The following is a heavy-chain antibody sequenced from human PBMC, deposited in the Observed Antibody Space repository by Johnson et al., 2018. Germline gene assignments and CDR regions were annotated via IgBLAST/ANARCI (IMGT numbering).Heavy chain of an antibody. CDR1: GFTFSRLG. V-gene: IGHV3-30*03. J-gene: IGHJ1*01. Sequence: QVQLVQSGGGVVQXGRSXRLXCGASGFTFSRLGMHWVRQPPGKGLEWVAVISYDEEIKYYAESVKGRFAISRDNSKNTRYLQMNSLGNEDTAVYYCARDQGAGGWNNGYFQHWGQGTLVTVSS. CDR2: ISYDEEIK. CDR3: ARDQGAGGWNNGYFQH. D-gene: IGHD1/OR15-1a*01.